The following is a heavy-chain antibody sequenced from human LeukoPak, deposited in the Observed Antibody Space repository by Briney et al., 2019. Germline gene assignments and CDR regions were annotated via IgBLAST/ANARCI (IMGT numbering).Heavy chain of an antibody. CDR3: TREGPNDAFDI. Sequence: GGSLRLSCATSGFTFSSYSMDWVRQAPGKGLEWVSSISSSSGYIYYADSVKGRFTISRDNAKNSVYLLMNSLKAEDTAVYYCTREGPNDAFDIWGQGTTVTASS. V-gene: IGHV3-21*01. CDR2: ISSSSGYI. CDR1: GFTFSSYS. J-gene: IGHJ3*02.